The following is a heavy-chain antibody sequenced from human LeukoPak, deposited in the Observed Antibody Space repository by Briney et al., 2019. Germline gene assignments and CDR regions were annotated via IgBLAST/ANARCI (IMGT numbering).Heavy chain of an antibody. CDR2: ISSSSSTI. CDR1: GFTFSSYA. V-gene: IGHV3-48*01. Sequence: GGSLRLSCAASGFTFSSYAMSWVRQAPGKGLEWVSYISSSSSTIYYADSVKGRFTISRDNAKNSLYLQMNSLRAEDTAVYYCARATNDYGDYLGYYYYYMDVWGKGTTVTVSS. CDR3: ARATNDYGDYLGYYYYYMDV. J-gene: IGHJ6*03. D-gene: IGHD4-17*01.